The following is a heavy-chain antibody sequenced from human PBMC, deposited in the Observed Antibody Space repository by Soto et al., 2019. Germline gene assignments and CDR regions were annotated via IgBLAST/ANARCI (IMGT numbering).Heavy chain of an antibody. CDR2: IISSSSYI. CDR1: GFTFSSYS. CDR3: ARDSGDRSLPHYYDSSGSLWDAFDI. J-gene: IGHJ3*02. Sequence: AGGSLRLSCAASGFTFSSYSMNWVRQAPGEGLEWVSSIISSSSYIYYADSVQGRFTISRDNAKNSLYLQMNSLRAEDTAVYYCARDSGDRSLPHYYDSSGSLWDAFDIWGQGTMVTVSS. V-gene: IGHV3-21*01. D-gene: IGHD3-22*01.